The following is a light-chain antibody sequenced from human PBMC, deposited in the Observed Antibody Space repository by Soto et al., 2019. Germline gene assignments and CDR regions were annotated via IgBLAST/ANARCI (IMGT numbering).Light chain of an antibody. CDR1: SSDVGGYNL. CDR2: EVT. J-gene: IGLJ1*01. Sequence: QSALTQPASVSGSPGQSITISCTGTSSDVGGYNLVSWYQQHPGKAPKLMIYEVTKRPSGVSNRFSGSKSGNTASLTISGLQAEDEADYYCCSYAGSSTSLYVFGTGTKVTAL. CDR3: CSYAGSSTSLYV. V-gene: IGLV2-23*02.